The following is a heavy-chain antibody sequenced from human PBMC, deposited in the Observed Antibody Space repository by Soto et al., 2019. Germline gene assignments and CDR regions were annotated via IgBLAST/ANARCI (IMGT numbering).Heavy chain of an antibody. V-gene: IGHV3-21*01. J-gene: IGHJ4*02. CDR3: ARDNGVVVPAAMREIYFGY. Sequence: EVQLVESGGGLVKPGGSLRLSCAASGFTFSSYSMNWVRQAPGKGLEWVSSISSSSSYIYYADSVKGRFTISRDNAKNSLYLQMNSLRAEDTAVYYCARDNGVVVPAAMREIYFGYWGQGTLVTVSS. CDR1: GFTFSSYS. CDR2: ISSSSSYI. D-gene: IGHD2-2*01.